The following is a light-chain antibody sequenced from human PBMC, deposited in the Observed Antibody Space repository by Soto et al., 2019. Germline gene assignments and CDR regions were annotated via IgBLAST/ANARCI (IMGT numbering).Light chain of an antibody. CDR3: QQSFT. Sequence: DIQMTQSPSTLSSSVGDRVTITCRASQSISSWLAWYQQKPGHAPKILIYKASSLESGVPSRFSGSGSGTEFTLTISSLHPDDFAKYYCQQSFTFGHGTKVDIK. J-gene: IGKJ3*01. CDR2: KAS. V-gene: IGKV1-5*03. CDR1: QSISSW.